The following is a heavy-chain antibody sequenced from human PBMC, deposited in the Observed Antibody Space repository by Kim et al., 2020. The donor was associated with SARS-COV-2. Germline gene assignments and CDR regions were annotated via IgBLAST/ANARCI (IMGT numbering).Heavy chain of an antibody. CDR3: AKGYADSVRFSDF. D-gene: IGHD3-22*01. J-gene: IGHJ4*02. CDR1: GFTFSDYY. Sequence: GGSLRLSCAASGFTFSDYYMSWIRQAPGKGLEWISYISSSSPYTKYADSVKGRFTISRDNVKKSLYLQLNSLRAEDTAVYYCAKGYADSVRFSDFWGQGTLVTVSS. V-gene: IGHV3-11*05. CDR2: ISSSSPYT.